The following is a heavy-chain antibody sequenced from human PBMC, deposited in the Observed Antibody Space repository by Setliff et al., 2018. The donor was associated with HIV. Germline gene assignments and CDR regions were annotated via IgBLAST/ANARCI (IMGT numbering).Heavy chain of an antibody. CDR1: GLTFINYA. CDR2: IVGGASST. J-gene: IGHJ4*02. Sequence: GGSLRLSCVASGLTFINYAMSWVRQAPGKGLEWVSAIVGGASSTVYADSVKGRFTISRDNSKNTVYLQMSTLRAEDTAIYSCATLARFAPDYWSQGTQVTVSS. CDR3: ATLARFAPDY. V-gene: IGHV3-23*01.